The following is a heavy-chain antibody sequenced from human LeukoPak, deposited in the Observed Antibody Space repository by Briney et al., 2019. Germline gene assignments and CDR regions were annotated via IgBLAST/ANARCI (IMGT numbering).Heavy chain of an antibody. CDR2: IIPIFGTA. Sequence: SVKVSCKASGGTFSSYAISWVRQAPGQGLEWMGGIIPIFGTANYAQKFQGRVTITADKSTSTAYMELSSLRSEDTAVYYCARGVVHSSVYFDYWGQGTLATVSS. CDR1: GGTFSSYA. D-gene: IGHD6-25*01. J-gene: IGHJ4*02. V-gene: IGHV1-69*06. CDR3: ARGVVHSSVYFDY.